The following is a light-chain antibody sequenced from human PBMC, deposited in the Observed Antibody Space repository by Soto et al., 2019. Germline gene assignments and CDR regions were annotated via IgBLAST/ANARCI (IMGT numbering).Light chain of an antibody. CDR3: AAWDDSLSGPV. CDR2: SNN. Sequence: QSVLTQPPSASGTPGQRVTISCSGSSSNIGSNYVYWYQQLPGTAPKLLIYSNNQRPSGVPDRFSGSKSGTSASLAISGLRSEDEAAYYCAAWDDSLSGPVFGTGTK. J-gene: IGLJ1*01. CDR1: SSNIGSNY. V-gene: IGLV1-47*02.